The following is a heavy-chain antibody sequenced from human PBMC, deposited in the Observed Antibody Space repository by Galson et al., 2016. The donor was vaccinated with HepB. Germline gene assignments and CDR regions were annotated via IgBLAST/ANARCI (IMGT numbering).Heavy chain of an antibody. D-gene: IGHD6-19*01. V-gene: IGHV3-23*01. CDR3: AKLRRGGSGWYFDP. J-gene: IGHJ5*02. Sequence: LEWVSGIGGSGVSIYYADSVKGRFTVSRDNSKNTLYPQMHNLRAEDTAIFYCAKLRRGGSGWYFDPWGQGTLVTVSS. CDR2: IGGSGVSI.